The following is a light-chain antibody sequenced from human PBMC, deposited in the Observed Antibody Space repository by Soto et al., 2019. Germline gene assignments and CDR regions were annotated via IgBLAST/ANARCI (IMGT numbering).Light chain of an antibody. V-gene: IGKV4-1*01. CDR2: WAS. J-gene: IGKJ2*01. CDR3: HQYESTPPT. CDR1: QSVLYSSNNKNY. Sequence: DIVMTQSPDSLAVSLGERATINCKSSQSVLYSSNNKNYLAWYQQRPGQPPKLLIYWASTRESGVPDRFSGSGSGTDFTLTITSLQAEDVAVYYGHQYESTPPTFGQGTKLEIK.